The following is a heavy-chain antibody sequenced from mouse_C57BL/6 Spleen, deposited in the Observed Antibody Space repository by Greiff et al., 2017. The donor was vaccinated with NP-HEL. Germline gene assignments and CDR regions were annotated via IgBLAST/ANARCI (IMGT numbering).Heavy chain of an antibody. J-gene: IGHJ3*01. CDR3: ARGSNYGGFAY. V-gene: IGHV3-6*01. Sequence: EVKLMESGPGLVKPSQSLSLTCSVTGYSITSGYYWNWIRQFPGNKLEWMGYISYDGSNNYNPSLKNRISITRDTSKNQFFLKLNSVTTEDTATYYCARGSNYGGFAYWGQGTLVTVSA. CDR2: ISYDGSN. CDR1: GYSITSGYY. D-gene: IGHD2-5*01.